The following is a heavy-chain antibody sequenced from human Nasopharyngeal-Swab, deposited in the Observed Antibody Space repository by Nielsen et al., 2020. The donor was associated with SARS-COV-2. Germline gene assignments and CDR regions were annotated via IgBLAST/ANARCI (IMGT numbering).Heavy chain of an antibody. D-gene: IGHD1-1*01. CDR2: INADGSTT. V-gene: IGHV3-74*01. CDR1: GFTFSTYW. J-gene: IGHJ4*02. Sequence: GGSLRLSCAASGFTFSTYWVNWVRQVPGVGLVWVSRINADGSTTDYADSVKGRFTISRDNAKNTLYLQMNSLRAEDTAVYYCARAGYYYFEYWGQGTLVTVSS. CDR3: ARAGYYYFEY.